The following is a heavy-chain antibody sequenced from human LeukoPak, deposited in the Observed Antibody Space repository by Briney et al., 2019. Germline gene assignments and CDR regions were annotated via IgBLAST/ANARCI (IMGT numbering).Heavy chain of an antibody. Sequence: SQTLSLTCAISGDSVSSNSASWNWIRQSPSRGLEWLGSTYYRSKWNSDYAISVHSRITINPDTSKTQFSLHLKSVTPEDTAVYYCARDPDSSYEWGPFDPWGQGTLVTVSS. CDR3: ARDPDSSYEWGPFDP. CDR1: GDSVSSNSAS. CDR2: TYYRSKWNS. D-gene: IGHD6-6*01. V-gene: IGHV6-1*01. J-gene: IGHJ5*02.